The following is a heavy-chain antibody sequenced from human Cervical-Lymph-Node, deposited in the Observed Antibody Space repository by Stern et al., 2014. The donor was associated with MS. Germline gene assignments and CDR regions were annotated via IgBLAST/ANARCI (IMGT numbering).Heavy chain of an antibody. D-gene: IGHD2-8*02. V-gene: IGHV4-39*01. J-gene: IGHJ4*02. CDR3: AKHACTGAACPFDL. CDR1: GDSISSYTHY. Sequence: QLQLQESGPGLVKPSETLSLTCAVSGDSISSYTHYWAWIRQPPGKGLEWIGSVYYSGATYSNPSLKSPVTISVDTSKNHFSLGLNSVPAADTAVYYCAKHACTGAACPFDLWGQGTLVTVSS. CDR2: VYYSGAT.